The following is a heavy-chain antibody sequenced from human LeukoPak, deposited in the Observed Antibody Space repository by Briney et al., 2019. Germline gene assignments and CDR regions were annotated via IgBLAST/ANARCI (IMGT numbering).Heavy chain of an antibody. CDR3: ARRYCSGGSCYTDY. D-gene: IGHD2-15*01. V-gene: IGHV3-21*01. J-gene: IGHJ4*02. CDR1: GFTFSSYS. CDR2: ISSSSSYI. Sequence: GGSLRLSCAASGFTFSSYSMNWVRQAPGKGLEWVSSISSSSSYIYYADSVKGRFTISRDDAKNSLYLQMNSLRAEDTAVYYCARRYCSGGSCYTDYWGQGTLVTVSS.